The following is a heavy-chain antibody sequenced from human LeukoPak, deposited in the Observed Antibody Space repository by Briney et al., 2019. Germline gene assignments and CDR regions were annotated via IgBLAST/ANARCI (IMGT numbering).Heavy chain of an antibody. CDR3: AKDRWYCYDSSGYYFDY. J-gene: IGHJ4*02. Sequence: GGSLRLSCAASGFSFSSYSTNWVRQAPGKGLEWVSAISGSGGSTYYADSVKGRFTISRDNSKNTLYLQMNSLRAEDTAVYYCAKDRWYCYDSSGYYFDYWGQGTLVTVSS. CDR1: GFSFSSYS. D-gene: IGHD3-22*01. CDR2: ISGSGGST. V-gene: IGHV3-23*01.